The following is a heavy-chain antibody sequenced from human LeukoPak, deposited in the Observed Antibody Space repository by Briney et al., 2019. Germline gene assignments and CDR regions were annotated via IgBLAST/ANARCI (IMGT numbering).Heavy chain of an antibody. Sequence: GASVKVSCKASGYTFTGYYMHWVRQAPRQGREWMGWINPNSGGTNYAQKFQGRVTMTRDTSISTAYMQLSRLRSDDTAVYYCARDIVMVTYWFDPWGQGTLVTVSS. J-gene: IGHJ5*02. D-gene: IGHD5-18*01. V-gene: IGHV1-2*02. CDR1: GYTFTGYY. CDR2: INPNSGGT. CDR3: ARDIVMVTYWFDP.